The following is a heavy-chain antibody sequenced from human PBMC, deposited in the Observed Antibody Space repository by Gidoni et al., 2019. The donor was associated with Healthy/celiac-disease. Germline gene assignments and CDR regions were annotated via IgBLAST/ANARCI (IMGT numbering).Heavy chain of an antibody. J-gene: IGHJ5*02. CDR3: ARDIVVVVAARGVNWFDP. V-gene: IGHV1-2*02. D-gene: IGHD2-15*01. CDR2: INPNSGGT. Sequence: QVQLVQSGAEVKKPGASVKVSCKASGYTFTGYYMHWVRQAPGQGLEWMGWINPNSGGTNYAQKFQGRVTMTRDTSISTAYMELSRLRSDDTAVYYCARDIVVVVAARGVNWFDPWGQGTLVTVSS. CDR1: GYTFTGYY.